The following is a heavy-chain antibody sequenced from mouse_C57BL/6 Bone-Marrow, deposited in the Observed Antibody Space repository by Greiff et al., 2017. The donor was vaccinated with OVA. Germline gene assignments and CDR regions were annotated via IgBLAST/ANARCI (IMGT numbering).Heavy chain of an antibody. V-gene: IGHV3-6*01. Sequence: EVKLVESGPGLVKPSQSLSLTCSVTGYSITSGYYWNWIRQFPGNKLEWMGYISYDGSNNYNPSLKDRISITRDTSKNQFFLKLNAVTTEDTATYYCASYYGSSYGYAMDYWGQGTSVTVSS. CDR3: ASYYGSSYGYAMDY. CDR2: ISYDGSN. J-gene: IGHJ4*01. D-gene: IGHD1-1*01. CDR1: GYSITSGYY.